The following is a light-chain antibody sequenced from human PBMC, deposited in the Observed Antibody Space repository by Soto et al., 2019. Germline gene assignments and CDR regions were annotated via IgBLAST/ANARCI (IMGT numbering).Light chain of an antibody. V-gene: IGKV1-8*01. CDR2: AAS. Sequence: AIRKTQSASSLTASTGDRVTITCRASQGITNYLAWYQQKPGKAPKVLIHAASTLQGGVSSRFSGSGSGTDFTLTISSLQSEDFATYYCQQYYTYPWTFGQGTKVDIK. CDR1: QGITNY. CDR3: QQYYTYPWT. J-gene: IGKJ1*01.